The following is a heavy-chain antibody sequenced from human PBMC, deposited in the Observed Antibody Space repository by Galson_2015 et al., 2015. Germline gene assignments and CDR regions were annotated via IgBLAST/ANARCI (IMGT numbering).Heavy chain of an antibody. Sequence: CAISGDSVSSNSASWNWIRQSPSRGLEWLGRTYYRSKWYYDYAASVKSRIAVNPDTSKNQFSLQLNSVIPEDTAMYYCARDTPSDRWHPDAFDIWGQGTLVTVSS. J-gene: IGHJ3*02. CDR1: GDSVSSNSAS. CDR3: ARDTPSDRWHPDAFDI. V-gene: IGHV6-1*01. D-gene: IGHD2-21*02. CDR2: TYYRSKWYY.